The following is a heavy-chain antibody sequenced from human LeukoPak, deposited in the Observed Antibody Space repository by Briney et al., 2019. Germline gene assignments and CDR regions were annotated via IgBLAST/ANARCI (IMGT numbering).Heavy chain of an antibody. CDR3: ARQLPTAAADTRGYFDY. Sequence: PSETLSLTCSVSGGSISNGDYYWGWIRPAPGKGLEWIGSIFYGGSTHYNPSLKSRATISVDTSKNQFSLKLTSVTAADAAMYYCARQLPTAAADTRGYFDYWGQGTVVTVSS. V-gene: IGHV4-39*01. D-gene: IGHD6-25*01. CDR1: GGSISNGDYY. CDR2: IFYGGST. J-gene: IGHJ4*01.